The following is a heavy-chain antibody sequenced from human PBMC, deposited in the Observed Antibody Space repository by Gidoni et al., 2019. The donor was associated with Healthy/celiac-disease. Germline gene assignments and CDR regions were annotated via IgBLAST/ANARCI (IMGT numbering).Heavy chain of an antibody. V-gene: IGHV4-31*03. CDR1: VGSSSSGGYY. CDR2: IYYSGST. Sequence: QVQLQESGPGLVKPSQTLSRTCTVPVGSSSSGGYYWSWIRQHPGTGLEWIGYIYYSGSTYYNPALKSRVTISVDTSKNQFSLKLSSVTAADTAVYYCARVNSGSSLFDYWGQGTLVTVSS. J-gene: IGHJ4*02. CDR3: ARVNSGSSLFDY. D-gene: IGHD3-10*01.